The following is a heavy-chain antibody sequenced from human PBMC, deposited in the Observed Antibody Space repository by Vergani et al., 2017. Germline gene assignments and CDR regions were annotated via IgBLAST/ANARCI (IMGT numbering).Heavy chain of an antibody. CDR3: AMVTDYYDSSGYYLDY. D-gene: IGHD3-22*01. Sequence: QVQLVQSGSEVRKPGASVKVSCQVSGYSLTELTIHWVRQAPGKGLEWMGGFDPEHGEVTFAHHIQGRVTMTEGRSTDTAYMELSSLRPEDTALYYCAMVTDYYDSSGYYLDYWGQGTLVTVSS. CDR1: GYSLTELT. CDR2: FDPEHGEV. V-gene: IGHV1-24*01. J-gene: IGHJ4*02.